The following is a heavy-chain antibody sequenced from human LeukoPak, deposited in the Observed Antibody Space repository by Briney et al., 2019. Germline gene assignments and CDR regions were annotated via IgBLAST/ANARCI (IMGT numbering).Heavy chain of an antibody. D-gene: IGHD3-10*01. J-gene: IGHJ4*02. CDR1: GFIFRNHW. CDR2: IKQDGSEK. CDR3: AIGLVGFGELLSPFDY. V-gene: IGHV3-7*03. Sequence: PGGSLRLSCVASGFIFRNHWMSWVRQAPGRGLEWVAHIKQDGSEKHYADSVKGRFTISRDNSKNTLYLQMNSLRAEDTAVYYCAIGLVGFGELLSPFDYWGQGTLVTVSS.